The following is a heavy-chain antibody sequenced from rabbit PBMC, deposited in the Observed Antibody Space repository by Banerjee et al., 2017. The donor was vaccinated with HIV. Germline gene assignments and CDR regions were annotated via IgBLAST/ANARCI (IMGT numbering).Heavy chain of an antibody. V-gene: IGHV1S45*01. CDR3: ARASSSGYYT. Sequence: QEQLVESGGGLVQPEGSLTLTCTASGFSFSSSYYMCWVRQAPGKGLEWIACIYAGSSGSTYYASWAKGRFTISKTSSTTVTLQMTSLTAADTATYFCARASSSGYYTWGQGTLVTVS. J-gene: IGHJ3*01. D-gene: IGHD1-1*01. CDR1: GFSFSSSYY. CDR2: IYAGSSGST.